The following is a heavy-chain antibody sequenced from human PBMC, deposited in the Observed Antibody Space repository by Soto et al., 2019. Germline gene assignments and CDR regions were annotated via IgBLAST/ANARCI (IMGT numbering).Heavy chain of an antibody. CDR3: ARVTYYYESSGSITGAEYFQH. CDR1: GDSITSYY. Sequence: PSETLSLTCTVSGDSITSYYWSWIRQPPGKGLEWIGYIYYSGSTNYNPSLKSRVTISVDTSKNQFSLKLSSVTAADRAVYYCARVTYYYESSGSITGAEYFQHWGQGTLVTVTP. CDR2: IYYSGST. D-gene: IGHD3-22*01. V-gene: IGHV4-59*01. J-gene: IGHJ1*01.